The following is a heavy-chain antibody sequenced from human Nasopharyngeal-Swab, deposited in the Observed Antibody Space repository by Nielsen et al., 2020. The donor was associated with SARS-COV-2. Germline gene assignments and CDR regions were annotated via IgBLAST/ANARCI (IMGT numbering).Heavy chain of an antibody. D-gene: IGHD4-11*01. CDR3: ARHDYSNYNWFDP. CDR1: GYSFTSYW. J-gene: IGHJ5*02. Sequence: GESLKISCKGSGYSFTSYWISWVRQMPGKGLEWMGRIDPSDSYTNYSPSFQGHVTISADKSISTAYLQWSSLKASDTAMYYCARHDYSNYNWFDPWGQGTLVTVPQ. CDR2: IDPSDSYT. V-gene: IGHV5-10-1*01.